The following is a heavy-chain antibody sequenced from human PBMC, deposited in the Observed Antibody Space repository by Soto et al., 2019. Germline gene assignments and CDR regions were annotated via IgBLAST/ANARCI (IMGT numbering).Heavy chain of an antibody. V-gene: IGHV3-30*18. J-gene: IGHJ4*02. D-gene: IGHD3-22*01. CDR3: AKLGFDSSGASSVFDY. CDR2: ITFDGSKK. CDR1: GFSFMAYT. Sequence: GGSLRLSCAASGFSFMAYTMHWVRQAPGKGLEWVALITFDGSKKFYADSVKGRVTISRDNSKNTLDLQMNSVRPEDTAVYYCAKLGFDSSGASSVFDYWGQGSLVTVSS.